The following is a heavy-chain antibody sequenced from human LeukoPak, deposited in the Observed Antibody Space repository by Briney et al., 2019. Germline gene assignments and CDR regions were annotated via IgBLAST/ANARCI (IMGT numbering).Heavy chain of an antibody. V-gene: IGHV1-46*01. J-gene: IGHJ4*02. Sequence: ASVKVSCKASGGTFSSYAISWVRQAPGQGLEWMGIINPRGGDTNYAQKFQGRVTMTRDTSTSTVYMELSSLRSEDTAVYYCARVRSGDYFGSGSYFGYWGQGTLVTVSS. CDR2: INPRGGDT. CDR3: ARVRSGDYFGSGSYFGY. D-gene: IGHD3-10*01. CDR1: GGTFSSYA.